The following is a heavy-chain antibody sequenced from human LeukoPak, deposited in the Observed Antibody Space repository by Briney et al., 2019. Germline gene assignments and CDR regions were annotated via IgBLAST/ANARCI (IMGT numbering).Heavy chain of an antibody. Sequence: SETLSLTCAVYGGSFSGYYWSWIRQPPGKGLEWIGEINHSGSTNYNPSLKSRVTISVDTSKNQFSLKLSSVTAADTAVYYCASGYYDLWRPQYYYYYGMDVWGQGTTVTVSS. D-gene: IGHD3-3*01. CDR2: INHSGST. CDR3: ASGYYDLWRPQYYYYYGMDV. V-gene: IGHV4-34*01. J-gene: IGHJ6*02. CDR1: GGSFSGYY.